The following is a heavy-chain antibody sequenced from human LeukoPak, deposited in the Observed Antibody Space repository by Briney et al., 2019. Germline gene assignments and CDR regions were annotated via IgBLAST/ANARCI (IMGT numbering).Heavy chain of an antibody. V-gene: IGHV3-30*02. Sequence: GGSLRLSCAASGFIFNSYGMHWLRQAPGKGLEWVAFIRYDGSNKYYADSEKGRFTISRDNSNNTLYLQMNSLRVDATAVYYCAPLLYYYDSSGSYYFDYWSQGTLVTVSS. D-gene: IGHD3-22*01. CDR1: GFIFNSYG. J-gene: IGHJ4*02. CDR2: IRYDGSNK. CDR3: APLLYYYDSSGSYYFDY.